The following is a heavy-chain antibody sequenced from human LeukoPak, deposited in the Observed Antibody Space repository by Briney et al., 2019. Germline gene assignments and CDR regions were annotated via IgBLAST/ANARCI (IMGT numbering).Heavy chain of an antibody. Sequence: GGSLRLSCAASGFTFSSYSMNWVRQAPGKGLEWVSYISSSSSTIYYADSVKGRFTISGDNAKNSLYLQMNSLRAEDTAVYYCARAAVAGTFDYWGQGTLVTVSS. D-gene: IGHD6-19*01. V-gene: IGHV3-48*01. J-gene: IGHJ4*02. CDR3: ARAAVAGTFDY. CDR2: ISSSSSTI. CDR1: GFTFSSYS.